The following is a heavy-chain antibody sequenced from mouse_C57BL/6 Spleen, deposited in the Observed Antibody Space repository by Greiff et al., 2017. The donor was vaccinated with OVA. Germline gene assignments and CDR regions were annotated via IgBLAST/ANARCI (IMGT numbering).Heavy chain of an antibody. Sequence: EVQGVESGGGLVKPGGSLKLSCAASGYTFTSYSMSWVRQTPEKRLEWVAAISGGGGNTNYPDSVKGRFTISRDTAKNTLYLQMGSLADEDTALYYCARHDGDGYMDYWGQGTTLTVSS. D-gene: IGHD2-2*01. J-gene: IGHJ2*01. CDR1: GYTFTSYS. CDR3: ARHDGDGYMDY. V-gene: IGHV5-9*01. CDR2: ISGGGGNT.